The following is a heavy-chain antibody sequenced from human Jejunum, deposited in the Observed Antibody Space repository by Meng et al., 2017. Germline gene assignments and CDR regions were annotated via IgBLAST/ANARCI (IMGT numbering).Heavy chain of an antibody. D-gene: IGHD6-19*01. V-gene: IGHV3-7*01. CDR1: GFIFSNYW. J-gene: IGHJ4*02. CDR2: INLGGSQQ. Sequence: GESLKISSAASGFIFSNYWMNWVRQAPGKGLEWVAKINLGGSQQYYVDSVKGRFTISRDNAKNSLYLQMNSLRAEDTAVYYCVSESRSSAWFYWGQGTLVTVSS. CDR3: VSESRSSAWFY.